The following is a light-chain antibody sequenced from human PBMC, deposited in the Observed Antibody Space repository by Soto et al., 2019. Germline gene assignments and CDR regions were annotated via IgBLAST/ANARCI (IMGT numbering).Light chain of an antibody. CDR3: QQANSFPLA. J-gene: IGKJ4*01. Sequence: DIQMTQSPSSVSASVGDRVTITCRASQGISSWLAWYQQKPGKAPNLLIYAASSLQSGVPSRFRRSGSGTVFTLPYSSPQPEDSETYYCQQANSFPLAFGGGTKVEI. V-gene: IGKV1-12*01. CDR1: QGISSW. CDR2: AAS.